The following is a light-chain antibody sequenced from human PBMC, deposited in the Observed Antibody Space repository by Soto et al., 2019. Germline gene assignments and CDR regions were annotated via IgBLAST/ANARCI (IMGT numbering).Light chain of an antibody. CDR1: SSNIGAGYD. CDR2: GNS. CDR3: HSYDSSLSGLVV. V-gene: IGLV1-40*01. Sequence: QSVLTQPPSVSGAPGQRVTISCTGSSSNIGAGYDVHWYQQLPGTAPKLLIYGNSNRPSGVPDRFSGSKSGTSASLAITGLQAEDEADYYSHSYDSSLSGLVVFGGGTKVTVL. J-gene: IGLJ2*01.